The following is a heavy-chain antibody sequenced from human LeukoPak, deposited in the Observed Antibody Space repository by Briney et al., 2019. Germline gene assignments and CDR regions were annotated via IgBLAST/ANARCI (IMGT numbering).Heavy chain of an antibody. CDR2: ISSSNSYI. D-gene: IGHD4-23*01. Sequence: GGSLRLSCAASGFTFSSYNMNWVRQAPGKGLEWVSSISSSNSYIYYADSVKGRFTISRDNAKDSLFLQMNSLRAEDTAVYYCARSLGGNSDAFDIWGQGTMVTVSS. V-gene: IGHV3-21*01. J-gene: IGHJ3*02. CDR3: ARSLGGNSDAFDI. CDR1: GFTFSSYN.